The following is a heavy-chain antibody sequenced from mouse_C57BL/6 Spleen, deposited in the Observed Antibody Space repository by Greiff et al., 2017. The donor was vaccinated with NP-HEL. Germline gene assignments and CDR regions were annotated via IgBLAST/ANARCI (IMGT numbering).Heavy chain of an antibody. CDR2: ISYDGSN. CDR1: GYSITSGYY. Sequence: DVQLQESGPGLVKPSQSLSLTCSVTGYSITSGYYWNWIRQFPGNKLEWMGYISYDGSNNYNPSLKNRISITRDTSKNQFFLKLNSVTTEDTATYYCARGFITTVVAPMDYWGQGTSVTVSS. J-gene: IGHJ4*01. D-gene: IGHD1-1*01. V-gene: IGHV3-6*01. CDR3: ARGFITTVVAPMDY.